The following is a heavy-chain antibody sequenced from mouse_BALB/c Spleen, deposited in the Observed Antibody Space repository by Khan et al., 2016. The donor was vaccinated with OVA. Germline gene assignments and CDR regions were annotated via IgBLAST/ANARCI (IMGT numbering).Heavy chain of an antibody. D-gene: IGHD1-1*01. CDR2: IYPGTDNT. J-gene: IGHJ2*01. CDR1: GYIFTSYW. Sequence: QVRLQQSGAELVRPGASVKLSCKTSGYIFTSYWIHWVKQRSGQGLEWIARIYPGTDNTYYSEKLKDKATLTADKSSSTAYLQLRSLKSEDSAVYFGAREEALYYFDYWGQGTTLTVSS. CDR3: AREEALYYFDY. V-gene: IGHV1S132*01.